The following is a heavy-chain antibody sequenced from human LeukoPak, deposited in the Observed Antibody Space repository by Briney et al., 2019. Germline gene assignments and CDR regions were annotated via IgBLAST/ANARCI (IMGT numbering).Heavy chain of an antibody. CDR2: INHSGST. CDR3: ARGLGDIVVVPAARPNWFDP. V-gene: IGHV4-34*01. D-gene: IGHD2-2*01. J-gene: IGHJ5*02. CDR1: GGSFSGYY. Sequence: SETLSLTCVVYGGSFSGYYWSWIRQPPGKGLEWIGEINHSGSTNYNPSLKSRVTISVDTSKNQFSLKLSSVTAADTAVYYCARGLGDIVVVPAARPNWFDPWGQGTLVTVSS.